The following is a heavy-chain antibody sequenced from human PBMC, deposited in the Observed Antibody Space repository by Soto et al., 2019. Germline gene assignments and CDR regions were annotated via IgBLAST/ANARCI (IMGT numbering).Heavy chain of an antibody. D-gene: IGHD3-10*01. CDR2: ISGSGKST. CDR3: VRETVLGEINYYYYGLGV. J-gene: IGHJ6*02. V-gene: IGHV3-23*01. Sequence: PGGSLRLSCAASGFNFAGYAMSWVRQAPGKGLEWVSAISGSGKSTYYADSVKGRFTISRDNSKNTLYVQLSSLRAEDTAVYFCVRETVLGEINYYYYGLGVWGQGTTVTVSS. CDR1: GFNFAGYA.